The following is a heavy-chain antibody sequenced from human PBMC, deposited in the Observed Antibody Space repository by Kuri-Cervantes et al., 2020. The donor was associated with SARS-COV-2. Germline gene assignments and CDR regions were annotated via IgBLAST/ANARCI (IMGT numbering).Heavy chain of an antibody. CDR3: ARIASSSGWENFDY. CDR1: GFTFSSYS. D-gene: IGHD6-19*01. CDR2: ISSSSSTI. Sequence: GESLKISCAASGFTFSSYSMNWVRQAPGKGLEWVSYISSSSSTIYYADSVKGRFTISRDNAKNSLYLQMNSLRAEDTAVYYCARIASSSGWENFDYWGQGTRV. V-gene: IGHV3-48*01. J-gene: IGHJ4*02.